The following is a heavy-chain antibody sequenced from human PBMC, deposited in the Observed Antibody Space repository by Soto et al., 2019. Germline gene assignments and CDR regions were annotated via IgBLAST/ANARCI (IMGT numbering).Heavy chain of an antibody. V-gene: IGHV4-30-2*01. CDR1: GGSISSGGYS. D-gene: IGHD3-22*01. Sequence: SETLSLTCAVSGGSISSGGYSWSWIRQPPGKGLEWIGYIYHSGSTYYNPSLKSRVTISVDRSKNQFSLKLSSVTAADTAVYYCARESVGYYDSSGYYDYWGQGTLLTVSS. CDR2: IYHSGST. CDR3: ARESVGYYDSSGYYDY. J-gene: IGHJ4*02.